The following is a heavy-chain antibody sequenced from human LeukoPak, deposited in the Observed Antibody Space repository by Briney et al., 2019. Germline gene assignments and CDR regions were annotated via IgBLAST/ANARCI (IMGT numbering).Heavy chain of an antibody. CDR2: MYHSGST. CDR3: ARTTTSFDD. Sequence: SETLSLTCTVSGDSVSSDYLWGWVRQPPGKGLEWIGSMYHSGSTYYNPSLKSRVTISIDTSKNQFSLKLSSVTAADTAVYYCARTTTSFDDWGQGTLVTVSS. D-gene: IGHD1-26*01. CDR1: GDSVSSDYL. V-gene: IGHV4-38-2*02. J-gene: IGHJ4*02.